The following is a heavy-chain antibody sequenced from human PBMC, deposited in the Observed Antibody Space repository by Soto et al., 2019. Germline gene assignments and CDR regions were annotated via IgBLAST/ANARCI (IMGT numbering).Heavy chain of an antibody. CDR2: IYYSGST. V-gene: IGHV4-31*03. CDR3: ARDCSGGSCYSDMFDP. D-gene: IGHD2-15*01. J-gene: IGHJ5*02. CDR1: GGSISSGGYY. Sequence: SETLSLTCTVSGGSISSGGYYWSWIRQHPGKGLEWIGYIYYSGSTYYNPSLKSRVTISVDTSKNQFSLKLSSVTAADTAVYYCARDCSGGSCYSDMFDPWGQGTLVTVSS.